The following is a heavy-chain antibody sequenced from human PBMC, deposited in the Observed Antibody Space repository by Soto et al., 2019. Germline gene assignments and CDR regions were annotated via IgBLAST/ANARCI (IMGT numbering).Heavy chain of an antibody. CDR2: INHSGRT. CDR1: GGSFSGYF. CDR3: ARGTTE. Sequence: QVQLQQWGAGLLKPSETLSLTCAVYGGSFSGYFWSWIRQPPGKGLEWIGEINHSGRTKYNPSIKSRVSISVDTSKNQFSLKLSSVTAADTAVYYCARGTTEWGQGTLVTVSS. V-gene: IGHV4-34*01. J-gene: IGHJ4*02. D-gene: IGHD1-1*01.